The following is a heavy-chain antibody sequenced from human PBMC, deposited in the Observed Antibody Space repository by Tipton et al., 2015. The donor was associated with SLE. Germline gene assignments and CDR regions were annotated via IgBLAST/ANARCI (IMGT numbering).Heavy chain of an antibody. CDR2: IYYSGST. J-gene: IGHJ3*02. CDR3: ARTLGAIAHTVYDAFDI. CDR1: GGSISSSSYY. V-gene: IGHV4-39*01. Sequence: TLSLTCTVSGGSISSSSYYWGWIRQPPGKGLEWIGSIYYSGSTYYNPPLKSRVTISVDTSKNQFSLKLSSVTAADTAVYYCARTLGAIAHTVYDAFDIWGQGKMVTVSS. D-gene: IGHD1-26*01.